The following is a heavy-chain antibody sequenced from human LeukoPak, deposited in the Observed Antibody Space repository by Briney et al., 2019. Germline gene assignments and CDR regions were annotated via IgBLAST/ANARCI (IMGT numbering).Heavy chain of an antibody. CDR3: ASTRRGGGNWFDP. V-gene: IGHV3-7*01. D-gene: IGHD4-23*01. CDR2: IKQDGSEK. J-gene: IGHJ5*02. CDR1: GFTFSSYW. Sequence: PGKSLRLSCAASGFTFSSYWISWVRQAPGKGLEWVANIKQDGSEKYYVDSVKGRFTISRDNAKNSLYLQMNSLRAEDTAVYYCASTRRGGGNWFDPWGQGTLVTVSS.